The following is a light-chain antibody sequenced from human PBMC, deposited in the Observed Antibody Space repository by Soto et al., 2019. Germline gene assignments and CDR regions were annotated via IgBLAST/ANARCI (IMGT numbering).Light chain of an antibody. CDR2: AAS. CDR1: QTISNK. Sequence: EIVMTQSPTTLSVSPGERATLSCRASQTISNKLAWYQQKAGQAPRLLIYAASTRATGIPARFSGSGSGTDFTLTISSLQSEDFAVYYCQQYSKWPPWTFGPGTKVEIK. J-gene: IGKJ1*01. V-gene: IGKV3-15*01. CDR3: QQYSKWPPWT.